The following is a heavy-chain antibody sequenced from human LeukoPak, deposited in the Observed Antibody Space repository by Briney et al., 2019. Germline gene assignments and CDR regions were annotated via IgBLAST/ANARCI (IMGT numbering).Heavy chain of an antibody. CDR3: ATPYYDFWSGYYTHY. D-gene: IGHD3-3*01. J-gene: IGHJ4*02. V-gene: IGHV3-23*01. CDR2: ISGSGGST. CDR1: GFTFSNYA. Sequence: GGSLRLSCAASGFTFSNYAMSWVRQAPGKGLEWVSAISGSGGSTYYADSVKGRFTISRDNSKNTLYLQMNSLRAEDTAVYYCATPYYDFWSGYYTHYWGQGTLVTVSS.